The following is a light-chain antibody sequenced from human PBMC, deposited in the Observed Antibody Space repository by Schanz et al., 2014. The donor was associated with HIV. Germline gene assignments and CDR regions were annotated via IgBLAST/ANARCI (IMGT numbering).Light chain of an antibody. CDR2: EVT. CDR1: SSDVGSYNL. J-gene: IGLJ3*02. V-gene: IGLV2-11*01. CDR3: CSYASSGTWV. Sequence: SALTQPRSVSGSPGQSVTISCTGTSSDVGSYNLVSWYQQHPGKAPKLMIYEVTKRPSGVPDRFSGSKSGNTASLTVSGLQAEDEADYYCCSYASSGTWVFGGGTKLIVL.